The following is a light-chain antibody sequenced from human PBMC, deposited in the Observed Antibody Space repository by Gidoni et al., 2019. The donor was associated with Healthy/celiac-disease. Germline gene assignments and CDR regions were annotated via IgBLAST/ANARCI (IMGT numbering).Light chain of an antibody. CDR1: QSVSNTS. CDR2: GAS. J-gene: IGKJ3*01. Sequence: EIVLTQSPGTLSLSPGERATLSCRATQSVSNTSLGWYQQKPGQAPRLLIYGASSRAAGIPDRISGSGSGTDFTLTISRLEPEDFAVYYCQQYGSSPPFTFGPXTKVDIK. V-gene: IGKV3-20*01. CDR3: QQYGSSPPFT.